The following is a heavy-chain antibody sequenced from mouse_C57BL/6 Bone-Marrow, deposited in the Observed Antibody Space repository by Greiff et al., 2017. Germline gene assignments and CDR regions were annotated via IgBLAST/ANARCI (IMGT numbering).Heavy chain of an antibody. CDR1: GYTFTSYW. CDR2: IHPSDSDT. J-gene: IGHJ2*01. D-gene: IGHD1-3*01. Sequence: QVQLQQPGADLVKPGASVKVSCTASGYTFTSYWMHWVKQRPGQGLEWIGRIHPSDSDTNYHQKFKGKATLTVDKSSSTAYLQLSSLTSEDAAVYYYAIGSSYYLDYWGQGTTLTVSS. CDR3: AIGSSYYLDY. V-gene: IGHV1-74*01.